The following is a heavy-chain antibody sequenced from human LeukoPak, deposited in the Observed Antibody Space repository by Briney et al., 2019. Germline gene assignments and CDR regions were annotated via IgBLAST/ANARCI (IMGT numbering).Heavy chain of an antibody. CDR1: GGSFSGYY. V-gene: IGHV4-34*01. CDR3: ARTYYDFWSGYGLGESNPPNYYYYGMDV. Sequence: SETLSLTCAVYGGSFSGYYWSWIRQPPGKGLEWIGEINHSGSTNYNPSLKSRVTISVDTSKNQFSLKLSSVTAADTAVYYCARTYYDFWSGYGLGESNPPNYYYYGMDVWGQGTTVTVSS. J-gene: IGHJ6*02. CDR2: INHSGST. D-gene: IGHD3-3*01.